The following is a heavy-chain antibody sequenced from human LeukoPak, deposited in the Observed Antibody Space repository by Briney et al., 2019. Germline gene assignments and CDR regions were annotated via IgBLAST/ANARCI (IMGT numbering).Heavy chain of an antibody. CDR2: ISAYNGNT. V-gene: IGHV1-18*04. CDR3: ARDLPTSGGDYYPTFDY. J-gene: IGHJ4*02. Sequence: GASVKVSCKASGYTFTDYFMHWVRQAPGQGLEWMGWISAYNGNTNYAQKLQGRVTMTTDTSTSTAYMELRSLRSDDTAVYYCARDLPTSGGDYYPTFDYWGQGTLVTVSS. D-gene: IGHD2-21*02. CDR1: GYTFTDYF.